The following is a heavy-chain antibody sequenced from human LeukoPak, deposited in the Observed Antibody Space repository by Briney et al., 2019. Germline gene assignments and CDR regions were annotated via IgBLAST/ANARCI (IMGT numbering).Heavy chain of an antibody. Sequence: ASVKVSCKASGYTFTGYYMHWVRQAPGQGLEWMGWINPNSGGTNYAQKFQGRVTVTRDTSISTAYMELSRLRSDDTAVYYCARGYNWNYVVAFDIWGQGTMVTVSS. CDR3: ARGYNWNYVVAFDI. V-gene: IGHV1-2*02. CDR2: INPNSGGT. D-gene: IGHD1-7*01. J-gene: IGHJ3*02. CDR1: GYTFTGYY.